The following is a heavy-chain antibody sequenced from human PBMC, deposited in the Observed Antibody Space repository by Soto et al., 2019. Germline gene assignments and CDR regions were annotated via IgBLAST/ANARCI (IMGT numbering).Heavy chain of an antibody. CDR2: IYYSGST. J-gene: IGHJ4*02. CDR3: ARENGDYGGTDY. V-gene: IGHV4-31*03. CDR1: GGSISSGGYY. D-gene: IGHD4-17*01. Sequence: QVQLQESGPGLVKPSQTLSLTCTVSGGSISSGGYYWSWIRQHPGKGLEWIGYIYYSGSTSYTPSLKSRVTISVDTSKNQFSRKLSSVTAADTAVYYCARENGDYGGTDYWGQGTLVTVSS.